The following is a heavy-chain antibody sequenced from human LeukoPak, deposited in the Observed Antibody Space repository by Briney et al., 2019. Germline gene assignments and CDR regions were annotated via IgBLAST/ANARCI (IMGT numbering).Heavy chain of an antibody. CDR3: AGRWNYEGSGFDY. CDR2: IRYDGSNK. V-gene: IGHV3-30*02. Sequence: GGSLRLSCAASGFTFSSSGMHWVRQAPGKGLEWVAFIRYDGSNKYYADSVKGRFTISRDNSKNTLYLQMNSLRAEDTAVYYCAGRWNYEGSGFDYWGQGTLVTVSS. J-gene: IGHJ4*02. CDR1: GFTFSSSG. D-gene: IGHD1-7*01.